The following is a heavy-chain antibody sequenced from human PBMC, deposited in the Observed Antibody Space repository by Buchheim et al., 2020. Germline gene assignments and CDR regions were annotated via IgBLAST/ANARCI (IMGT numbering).Heavy chain of an antibody. CDR3: TTDVRYSSGWYYYYYYGMDV. D-gene: IGHD6-19*01. J-gene: IGHJ6*02. V-gene: IGHV3-15*01. CDR1: GFTFSNAW. Sequence: EVQLVESGGGLVKPGGSLRLSCAASGFTFSNAWMSWVRQAPGKGLEWVGRIKSKTDGGTTDYAAPVKGRFTISRDDSKNKLYLQMNSLKTEDTAVYYCTTDVRYSSGWYYYYYYGMDVWGQGTT. CDR2: IKSKTDGGTT.